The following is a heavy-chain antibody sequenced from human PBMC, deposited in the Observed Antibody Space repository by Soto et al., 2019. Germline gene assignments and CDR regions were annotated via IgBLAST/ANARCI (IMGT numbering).Heavy chain of an antibody. J-gene: IGHJ3*02. CDR3: ARDARGITFGGVILDAFDI. Sequence: GGSLRLSCAASGFTFSSYSMNWVRQAPGKGLEWVSYISSSSSTIYYADSVKGRFTISRDNAKNSLYLQMNSLRAEDTAVYYCARDARGITFGGVILDAFDIWGQGTMVTVSS. D-gene: IGHD3-16*02. V-gene: IGHV3-48*01. CDR1: GFTFSSYS. CDR2: ISSSSSTI.